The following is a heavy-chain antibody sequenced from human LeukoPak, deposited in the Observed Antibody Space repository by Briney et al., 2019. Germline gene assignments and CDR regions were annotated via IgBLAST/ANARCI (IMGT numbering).Heavy chain of an antibody. CDR1: GFTFGTYW. D-gene: IGHD3-10*01. Sequence: GGSLRLSCAASGFTFGTYWMNWVRRAPGKGLEWVANINQDGSEKYYVDSVKGRFTISRDNAKNSLYLQMSSLRAEDTAVYYCARAGSLWFGESKLDYWGQGTLVTVSS. J-gene: IGHJ4*02. CDR2: INQDGSEK. V-gene: IGHV3-7*01. CDR3: ARAGSLWFGESKLDY.